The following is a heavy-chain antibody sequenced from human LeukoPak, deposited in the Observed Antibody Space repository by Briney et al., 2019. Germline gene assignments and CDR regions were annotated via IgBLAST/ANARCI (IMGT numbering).Heavy chain of an antibody. Sequence: GESPKISCKGPVYSFTSYWIGWVRQMPCKGLEWMVIIYPGDSDTRYSPSFQGQVTISADKSVSTAYLQWSSLKASDTAMYYCARADSSSWSHFDYWGQGTLVTVSS. CDR3: ARADSSSWSHFDY. CDR1: VYSFTSYW. D-gene: IGHD6-13*01. CDR2: IYPGDSDT. V-gene: IGHV5-51*01. J-gene: IGHJ4*02.